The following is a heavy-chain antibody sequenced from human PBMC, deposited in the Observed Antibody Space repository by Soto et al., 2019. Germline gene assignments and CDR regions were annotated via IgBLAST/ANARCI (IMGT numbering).Heavy chain of an antibody. CDR1: GGSISSSNW. Sequence: VQLRESGPGLVKPSGALSLTCAVSGGSISSSNWWSWVGQPPGKGLEWIGEIYHSGSTKYNPSLKTRVTITVDKSRNRSSLKLSSVTAATTAVYYCARVVGGYYYGMDVWGQGTTVTVSS. CDR3: ARVVGGYYYGMDV. CDR2: IYHSGST. V-gene: IGHV4-4*02. J-gene: IGHJ6*01. D-gene: IGHD2-2*01.